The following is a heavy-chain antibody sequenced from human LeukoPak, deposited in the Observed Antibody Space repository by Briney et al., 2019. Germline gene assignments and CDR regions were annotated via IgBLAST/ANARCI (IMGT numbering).Heavy chain of an antibody. Sequence: PSETLSHTCTVSGGSISRYYWSWIRQPPGKGLGWIGYIYYSGSTNYNPSPKGRVTISVDMSKNQFSLKLSSVTAADTAVYYCARHGSTYYYVSSGYFGTFDMWGQGTMVTVSS. CDR3: ARHGSTYYYVSSGYFGTFDM. CDR2: IYYSGST. J-gene: IGHJ3*02. D-gene: IGHD3-22*01. V-gene: IGHV4-59*08. CDR1: GGSISRYY.